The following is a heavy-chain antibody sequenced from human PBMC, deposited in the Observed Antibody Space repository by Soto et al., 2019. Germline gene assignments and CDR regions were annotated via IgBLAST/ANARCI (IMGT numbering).Heavy chain of an antibody. CDR2: ISYDGSNK. Sequence: QVQLVESGGGVVQPGRSLRLSCAASGFTFRSYGMHWVRQAPGKGLEWVAVISYDGSNKYYRDSVKGRFTISRDNSKNTMYLQLNSLRADDTAVYYCAKGRRYCTSTTCPPYSGLDVWGQGPTVSVSS. J-gene: IGHJ6*02. CDR1: GFTFRSYG. D-gene: IGHD2-2*01. V-gene: IGHV3-30*18. CDR3: AKGRRYCTSTTCPPYSGLDV.